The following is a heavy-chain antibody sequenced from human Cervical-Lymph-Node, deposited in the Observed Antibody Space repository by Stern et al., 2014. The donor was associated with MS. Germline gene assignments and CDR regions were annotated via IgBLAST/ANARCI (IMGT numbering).Heavy chain of an antibody. D-gene: IGHD4-11*01. CDR2: INPSDGIT. Sequence: QVQLVESGAEVKKPGASVKVSCKAFRYTYTSYNIHWVRQAPGQGLEWMGIINPSDGITNYTQKLQGRVTMTRDTSTGTVYMELSSLRSDDTAVYYCAISNSDDYWGQGTLVTVSS. CDR3: AISNSDDY. J-gene: IGHJ4*02. CDR1: RYTYTSYN. V-gene: IGHV1-46*04.